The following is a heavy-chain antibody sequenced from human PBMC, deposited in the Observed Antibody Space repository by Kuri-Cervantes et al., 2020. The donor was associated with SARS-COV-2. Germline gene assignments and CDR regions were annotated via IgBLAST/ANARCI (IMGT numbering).Heavy chain of an antibody. D-gene: IGHD3-3*01. CDR3: ARAGFLDHPDHYYGMDV. Sequence: GESLKISCAASGFTFSSYETNWVRQAPGKGLEWVSYISSSGNTIYYADSVKGRFTISRDNAKNSLYLQMNSLRAEDTAVYYCARAGFLDHPDHYYGMDVWGQGTTVTVSS. CDR2: ISSSGNTI. J-gene: IGHJ6*02. V-gene: IGHV3-48*03. CDR1: GFTFSSYE.